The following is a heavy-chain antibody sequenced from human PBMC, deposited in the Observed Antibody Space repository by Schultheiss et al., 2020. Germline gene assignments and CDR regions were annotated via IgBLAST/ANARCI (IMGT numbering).Heavy chain of an antibody. D-gene: IGHD2-2*01. J-gene: IGHJ6*02. Sequence: ASVKVSCKASGYTFTSYGISWVRQAPGQGLEWMGWISAYNGNTNYAQKLQGRVTITRDTSASTAYMEVSSLTSEDTAVYYCARPPAAPRHDYYYGMDVWGQGTTVTVS. CDR2: ISAYNGNT. CDR1: GYTFTSYG. CDR3: ARPPAAPRHDYYYGMDV. V-gene: IGHV1-18*01.